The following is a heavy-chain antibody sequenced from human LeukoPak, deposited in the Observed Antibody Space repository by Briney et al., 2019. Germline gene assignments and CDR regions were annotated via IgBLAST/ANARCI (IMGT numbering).Heavy chain of an antibody. J-gene: IGHJ6*02. V-gene: IGHV3-74*01. Sequence: GWSLRLSCAAAGFTFSSYWMHWVRQAPGKGLVWVSSIKSDGSSTSYADSVKGRFTISRDDAKNTLFLQLNSLIAEDTAVYYCGRGNYYGLDVWGQGTTVTVSS. CDR2: IKSDGSST. CDR1: GFTFSSYW. CDR3: GRGNYYGLDV.